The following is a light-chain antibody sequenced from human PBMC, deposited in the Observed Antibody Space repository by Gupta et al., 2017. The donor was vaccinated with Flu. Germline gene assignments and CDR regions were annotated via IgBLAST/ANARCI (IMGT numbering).Light chain of an antibody. CDR2: SAF. CDR1: QSLPNY. V-gene: IGKV1-39*01. Sequence: DSQMTQSPSSLSASVGDRVTITCRTSQSLPNYLSWYRQKPGKVPELLIYSAFSLQSGVPARFSGSGSGTTFTRTISSLQPEDFAKYYCQQSSSFGEGTKLEIK. CDR3: QQSSS. J-gene: IGKJ2*01.